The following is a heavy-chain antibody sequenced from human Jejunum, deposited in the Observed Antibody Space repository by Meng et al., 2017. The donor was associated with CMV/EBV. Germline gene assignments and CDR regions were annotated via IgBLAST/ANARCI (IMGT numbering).Heavy chain of an antibody. D-gene: IGHD6-6*01. V-gene: IGHV3-74*01. Sequence: GSLRLSCAASGFTLRTYWMQWVRQVPGKGLVLVARMNSDGSSTLYADSVKGRFTISRDYAKNTLYLQINSLRVEDTAIYYCDASDYWGQGTQVTVSS. CDR1: GFTLRTYW. J-gene: IGHJ4*02. CDR2: MNSDGSST. CDR3: DASDY.